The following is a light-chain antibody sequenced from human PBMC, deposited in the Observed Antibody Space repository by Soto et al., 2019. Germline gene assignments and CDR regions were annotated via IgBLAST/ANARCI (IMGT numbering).Light chain of an antibody. J-gene: IGKJ5*01. CDR1: QGISNS. CDR3: QKYDNVPAT. V-gene: IGKV1-27*01. Sequence: DSPGTQVPTSLPASFGDRVPSTFLASQGISNSLAWYQQKPGKVPNLLIYAASTLQLGVPSRFSGSGSGTDFTLTISSLQPEDVATYYCQKYDNVPATFGLGTRLEIK. CDR2: AAS.